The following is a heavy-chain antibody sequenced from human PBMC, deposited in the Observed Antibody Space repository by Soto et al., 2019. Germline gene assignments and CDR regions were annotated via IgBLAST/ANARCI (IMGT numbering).Heavy chain of an antibody. CDR3: STWVVATDTDY. J-gene: IGHJ4*02. CDR2: INHSGVH. Sequence: SETLSLTCAVYGASFSGNFWGWIRQPPGMGLEWIGEINHSGVHKYNPSLKSRVTISVDTSKNQLSLKLTSVTAADTAVYYCSTWVVATDTDYWGQGTQVTVST. D-gene: IGHD2-21*02. CDR1: GASFSGNF. V-gene: IGHV4-34*01.